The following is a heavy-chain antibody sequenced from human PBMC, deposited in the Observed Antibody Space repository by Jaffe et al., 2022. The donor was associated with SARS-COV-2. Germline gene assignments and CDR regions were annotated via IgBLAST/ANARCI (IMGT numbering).Heavy chain of an antibody. CDR2: IWYDGSNK. D-gene: IGHD3-22*01. V-gene: IGHV3-33*01. CDR1: GFTFSSYG. CDR3: ARAYYYDSSGYPFDY. J-gene: IGHJ4*02. Sequence: QVQLVESGGGVVQPGRSLRLSCAASGFTFSSYGMHWVRQAPGKGLEWVAVIWYDGSNKYYADSVKGRFTISRDNSKNTLYLQMNSLRAEDTAVYYCARAYYYDSSGYPFDYWGQGTLVTVSS.